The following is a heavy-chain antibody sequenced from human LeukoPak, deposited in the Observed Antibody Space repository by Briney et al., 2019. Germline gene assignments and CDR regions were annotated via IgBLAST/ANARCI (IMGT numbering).Heavy chain of an antibody. Sequence: GASVKVSCKASGYTFTGYYMHWVRQAPGQGLEWMGWINPNSGGTNYAQKFQGRVTMTRDTSISTAYMELSRLRSDDTAVYYCARVRLLTTVTSHFDYWGQGTLVTVSS. CDR2: INPNSGGT. V-gene: IGHV1-2*02. D-gene: IGHD4-17*01. CDR1: GYTFTGYY. CDR3: ARVRLLTTVTSHFDY. J-gene: IGHJ4*02.